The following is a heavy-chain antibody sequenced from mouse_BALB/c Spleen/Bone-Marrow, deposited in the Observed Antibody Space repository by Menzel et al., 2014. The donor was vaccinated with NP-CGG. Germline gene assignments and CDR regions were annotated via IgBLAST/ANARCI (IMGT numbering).Heavy chain of an antibody. CDR1: DYTFTSYW. Sequence: QVQLQQPGAELAKPGASVKMSCKVSDYTFTSYWIHWVKQRPGQGLEWIGYIDPRTAYTEYSQKFKDKATLTADKSSSTAYMQLSSLTSEDSAVHYCARYWDAYWGQGTLVTVSA. J-gene: IGHJ3*01. D-gene: IGHD4-1*01. CDR2: IDPRTAYT. V-gene: IGHV1-7*01. CDR3: ARYWDAY.